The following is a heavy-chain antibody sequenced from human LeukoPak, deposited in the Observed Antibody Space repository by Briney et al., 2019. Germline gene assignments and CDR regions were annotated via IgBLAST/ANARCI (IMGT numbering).Heavy chain of an antibody. D-gene: IGHD2-15*01. Sequence: GGSLRLSCAASGFTFSSYWMSWGRQAPGKGLEWVANIKQDGSEKYYVDSVKGRFTISRDNAKNSLYLQMNSLRAEDTAVYYCARDAARSWFDPWGQGTLVTVSS. V-gene: IGHV3-7*01. CDR1: GFTFSSYW. CDR3: ARDAARSWFDP. CDR2: IKQDGSEK. J-gene: IGHJ5*02.